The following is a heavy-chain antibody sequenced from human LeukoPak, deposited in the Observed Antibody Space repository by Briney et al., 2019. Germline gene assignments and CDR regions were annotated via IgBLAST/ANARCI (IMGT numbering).Heavy chain of an antibody. CDR1: GFTFGAYT. V-gene: IGHV3-21*01. J-gene: IGHJ4*02. Sequence: GGSLRLSCAASGFTFGAYTINWVRQAPGEGLEWVSCIFSRSESILYADSVKGRFTISRDNVKNSLYLQMDSLRVEDTAVYYCARDFFHSSDSRPFDYWGQGTLVTVSS. CDR3: ARDFFHSSDSRPFDY. CDR2: IFSRSESI. D-gene: IGHD3-22*01.